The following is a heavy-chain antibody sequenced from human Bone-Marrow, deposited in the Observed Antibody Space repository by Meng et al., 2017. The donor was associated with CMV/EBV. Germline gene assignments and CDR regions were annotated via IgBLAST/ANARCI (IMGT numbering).Heavy chain of an antibody. CDR1: GYSISSGYY. CDR3: ARPAPPVSGDYYYGMDV. D-gene: IGHD3-10*01. Sequence: SETLSLTCTVSGYSISSGYYWGWIRQPPGKGLEWIGSIYHSGSTYYNPSLKSRVTISVDTSKNQFSLKPSSVTAADTAVYYCARPAPPVSGDYYYGMDVWGQGTTVTVSS. CDR2: IYHSGST. V-gene: IGHV4-38-2*02. J-gene: IGHJ6*02.